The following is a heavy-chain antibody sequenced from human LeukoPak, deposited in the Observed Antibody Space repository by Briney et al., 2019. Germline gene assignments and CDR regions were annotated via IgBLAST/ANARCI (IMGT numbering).Heavy chain of an antibody. D-gene: IGHD6-13*01. CDR1: GGTFSSYA. V-gene: IGHV1-69*13. CDR3: ARTSYGQQLNYMDV. Sequence: ASVKVSCKASGGTFSSYAISWVRQAPGQGLEWMGGIIPIFGTANYAQKFQGRVTITADESTSTAYMELSSLRSEDTAVYYCARTSYGQQLNYMDVWGKGTTVTVSS. CDR2: IIPIFGTA. J-gene: IGHJ6*03.